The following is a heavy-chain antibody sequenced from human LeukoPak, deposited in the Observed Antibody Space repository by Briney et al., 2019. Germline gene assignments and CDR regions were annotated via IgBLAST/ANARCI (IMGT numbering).Heavy chain of an antibody. J-gene: IGHJ6*02. CDR1: GFTFRTYA. Sequence: GGSLRLSCAASGFTFRTYAMSWVRQAPGKGLEWVSGISGSGASAHFAGISGGGANTYYADSVKGRFTVSRDNSKNTLYLQMNSLRAEDTAVYYCAKDLCGGSYFYYFSMNVWGQGTTVTVSS. V-gene: IGHV3-23*01. D-gene: IGHD5-18*01. CDR3: AKDLCGGSYFYYFSMNV. CDR2: ISGSGASAHFAGISGGGANT.